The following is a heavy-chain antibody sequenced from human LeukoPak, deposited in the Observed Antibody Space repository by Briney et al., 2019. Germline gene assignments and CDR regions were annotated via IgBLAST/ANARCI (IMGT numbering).Heavy chain of an antibody. CDR2: IYYSGST. V-gene: IGHV4-59*01. D-gene: IGHD3-16*02. J-gene: IGHJ4*02. CDR1: GGSISSYY. CDR3: ARGAPSPKDNHYVWGSYRPRYPIYYFDY. Sequence: PSETLSLTCTVSGGSISSYYWSWIRQPAGKGLEWIGYIYYSGSTNYNPSLKSRVTISVDTSKNQFSLKLSSVTAADTAVYYCARGAPSPKDNHYVWGSYRPRYPIYYFDYWGQGTLVTVSS.